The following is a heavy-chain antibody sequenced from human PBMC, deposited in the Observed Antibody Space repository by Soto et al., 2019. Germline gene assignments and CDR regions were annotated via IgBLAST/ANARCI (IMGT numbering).Heavy chain of an antibody. Sequence: AGSLRLSCAASGFTFSSYSMNWVRQAPGKGLEWVSSISSSSSYIYYADSVKGRFTISRDNAKNSLYLQMNSLRAEDTAVYYCARVSDSRGWFNYFNNWGQGTLVTVSS. CDR2: ISSSSSYI. CDR1: GFTFSSYS. D-gene: IGHD6-19*01. J-gene: IGHJ4*02. V-gene: IGHV3-21*01. CDR3: ARVSDSRGWFNYFNN.